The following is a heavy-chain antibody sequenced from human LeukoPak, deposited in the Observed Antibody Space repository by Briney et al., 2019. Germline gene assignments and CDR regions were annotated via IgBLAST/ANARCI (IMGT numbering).Heavy chain of an antibody. D-gene: IGHD2-21*02. CDR3: ALEGALVTATDSSFDY. J-gene: IGHJ4*02. Sequence: GGSLRLSCAASGFIFSRYNMNWVRQAPGKGLEWVSSISSSSTYIYYADSVKGRFTISRDNAKNSLFLQMNSLRAEDTAVYYCALEGALVTATDSSFDYWGQGTLVTVSS. V-gene: IGHV3-21*01. CDR2: ISSSSTYI. CDR1: GFIFSRYN.